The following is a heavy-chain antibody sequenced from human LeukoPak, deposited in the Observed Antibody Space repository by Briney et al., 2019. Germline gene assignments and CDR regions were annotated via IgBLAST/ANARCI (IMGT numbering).Heavy chain of an antibody. D-gene: IGHD6-13*01. CDR2: INPDSGGT. Sequence: ASVTVSFKSSGYGCTCYFMHWVRQAPGQGLEWMGWINPDSGGTNYAQKFRGRVTLTRDTSIYTAYMELSRLRSDDTAVYYCVRDLFFAAAEREGDDYWGQGTLVTVSS. V-gene: IGHV1-2*02. CDR3: VRDLFFAAAEREGDDY. CDR1: GYGCTCYF. J-gene: IGHJ4*02.